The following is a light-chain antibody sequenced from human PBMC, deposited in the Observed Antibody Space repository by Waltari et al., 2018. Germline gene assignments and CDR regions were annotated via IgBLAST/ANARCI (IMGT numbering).Light chain of an antibody. CDR2: WAS. V-gene: IGKV4-1*01. CDR3: QQYYSTPWT. CDR1: PSVLYNSNNKNF. Sequence: DIVMTQSPDSLAVSLGERATINCKSSPSVLYNSNNKNFLAWYQQKPGQPPNLLIYWASTRESGIPDRFSGSGSGTDFTLTISSLQSEDVAVYYCQQYYSTPWTFGQGTKVEIK. J-gene: IGKJ1*01.